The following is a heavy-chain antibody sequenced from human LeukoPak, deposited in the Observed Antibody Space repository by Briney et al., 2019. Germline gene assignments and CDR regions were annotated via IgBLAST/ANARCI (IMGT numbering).Heavy chain of an antibody. CDR2: MNPNSGNT. V-gene: IGHV1-8*01. CDR3: ARGLRRRGTNWFDP. CDR1: GYTYTSYD. Sequence: ASVKVSCKASGYTYTSYDINWVRQATGQGLEWMGWMNPNSGNTGYAQKFQGRVTMTRNTSISTAYMELSSLRSEDTAVYYCARGLRRRGTNWFDPWGQGTLVTVSS. D-gene: IGHD3-16*01. J-gene: IGHJ5*02.